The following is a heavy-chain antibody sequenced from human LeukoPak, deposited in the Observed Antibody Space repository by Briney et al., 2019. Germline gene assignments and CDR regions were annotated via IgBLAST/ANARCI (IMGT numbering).Heavy chain of an antibody. Sequence: GGSLRLSGVASGFRFSTYDMPWVRQGTGKGLDWVSGIGVRGDTHYPGSVRGRFTISRENAENCLYLQMNTLRVGDTAVHYCARAARFLESTGAHAFDLWGQGTMVTVSS. D-gene: IGHD2-8*02. CDR2: IGVRGDT. V-gene: IGHV3-13*01. J-gene: IGHJ3*01. CDR3: ARAARFLESTGAHAFDL. CDR1: GFRFSTYD.